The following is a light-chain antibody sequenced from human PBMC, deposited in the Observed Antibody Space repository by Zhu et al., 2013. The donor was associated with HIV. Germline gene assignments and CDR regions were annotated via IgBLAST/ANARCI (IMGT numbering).Light chain of an antibody. CDR3: CSYAGSSTLV. CDR2: EVS. V-gene: IGLV2-23*02. Sequence: QSALTQPASVSGSPGQSITISCTGTSSDVGGITTVSWYQQHPGKAPKLMIYEVSKRPSGVSNRFSGSKSGNTASLTISGLQAEDEADYYCCSYAGSSTLVFGGGTKLTVL. J-gene: IGLJ2*01. CDR1: SSDVGGITT.